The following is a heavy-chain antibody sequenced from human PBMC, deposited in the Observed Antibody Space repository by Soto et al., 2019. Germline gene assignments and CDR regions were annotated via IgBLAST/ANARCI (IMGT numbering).Heavy chain of an antibody. CDR2: IYWDDDK. Sequence: QITLKESGPTLVKPTQTLTLTCTSSGFSLSTSGVGVGWIRQPPGKALEWLALIYWDDDKRYSPSLKSRLTITKDTSKNQVVLTMTNMDPVDTATYYCAHRLLWFGTGLSWFDPWGQGTLVTVSS. D-gene: IGHD3-10*01. V-gene: IGHV2-5*02. J-gene: IGHJ5*02. CDR3: AHRLLWFGTGLSWFDP. CDR1: GFSLSTSGVG.